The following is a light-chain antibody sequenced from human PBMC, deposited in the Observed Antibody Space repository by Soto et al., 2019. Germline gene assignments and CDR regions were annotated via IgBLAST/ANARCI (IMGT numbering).Light chain of an antibody. CDR3: AAWDDSLSSVF. Sequence: QAVVTQPPSASGTPGQRVTISCSGSSSNIGNRHVFWYQQLPGTAPKLLIYRNDQRPSGVPDRFSGSKSGTSASLAISGLRSEDEGDYYCAAWDDSLSSVFFGGGTKVTVL. CDR1: SSNIGNRH. J-gene: IGLJ2*01. V-gene: IGLV1-47*01. CDR2: RND.